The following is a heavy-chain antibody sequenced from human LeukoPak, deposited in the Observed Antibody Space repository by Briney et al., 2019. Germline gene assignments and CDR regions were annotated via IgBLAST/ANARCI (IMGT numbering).Heavy chain of an antibody. CDR3: ARAPMGWSSSWYDY. CDR1: GFTVSSNY. Sequence: PGGSLRLSCAASGFTVSSNYMSWVRQAPGKGLEWVSVIYSGGSTYYADSVKGRFTISRDNSKNTLYLQMNSLRAEDTAVYYCARAPMGWSSSWYDYWGQGTLVTVSS. D-gene: IGHD6-13*01. V-gene: IGHV3-53*05. J-gene: IGHJ4*02. CDR2: IYSGGST.